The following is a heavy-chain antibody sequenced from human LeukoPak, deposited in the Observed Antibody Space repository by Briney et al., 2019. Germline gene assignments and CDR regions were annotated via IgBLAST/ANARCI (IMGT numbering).Heavy chain of an antibody. Sequence: GGSLRLSCAASGFTFSTFSMNWVRQAPGKGLEWVSSMSYSCGSTYYADSVKGRFTISRDNAKSTLYLQMNSLRAEDTAVYYCSAALYSGGWHYFDYWGQGILVTVSS. D-gene: IGHD2-15*01. V-gene: IGHV3-21*01. CDR1: GFTFSTFS. J-gene: IGHJ4*02. CDR2: MSYSCGST. CDR3: SAALYSGGWHYFDY.